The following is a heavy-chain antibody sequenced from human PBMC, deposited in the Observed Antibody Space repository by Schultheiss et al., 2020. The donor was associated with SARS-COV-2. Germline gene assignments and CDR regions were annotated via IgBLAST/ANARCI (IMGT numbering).Heavy chain of an antibody. V-gene: IGHV4-59*01. J-gene: IGHJ4*02. CDR1: GGSISSYY. D-gene: IGHD6-19*01. Sequence: SETLSLTCTVSGGSISSYYWSWIRQHPGKGLEWIGYIYYSGSTNYNPSLKSRVTISVDTSKNQFSLKLSSVTAADTAVYYCARSDSSGWRPFDYWGQGTLVTVSS. CDR3: ARSDSSGWRPFDY. CDR2: IYYSGST.